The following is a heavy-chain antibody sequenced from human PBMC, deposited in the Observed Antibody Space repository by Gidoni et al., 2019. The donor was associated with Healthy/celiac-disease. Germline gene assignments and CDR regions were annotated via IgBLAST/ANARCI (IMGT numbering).Heavy chain of an antibody. CDR2: ISGDGGST. CDR3: AKDAAFTTVGPGYFQH. CDR1: GFPSDDYA. Sequence: DVQLLESVGGVVQPGGSLRPSFSAPGFPSDDYAMHWVRQAPGKGLEWVSLISGDGGSTYYADSVKGRFTISRDNSKNSLYLQMNSLRTEDTALYYCAKDAAFTTVGPGYFQHWGQGTLVTVSS. V-gene: IGHV3-43*02. D-gene: IGHD4-17*01. J-gene: IGHJ1*01.